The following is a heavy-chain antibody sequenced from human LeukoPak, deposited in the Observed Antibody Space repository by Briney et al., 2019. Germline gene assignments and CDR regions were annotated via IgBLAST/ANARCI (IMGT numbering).Heavy chain of an antibody. CDR3: ARDYRWFGELSPYYFDY. J-gene: IGHJ4*02. CDR1: GFTFSSYW. V-gene: IGHV3-7*01. CDR2: IKQDGSEK. Sequence: GGSLRLSCAASGFTFSSYWMRWVRQAPGKGLEWVANIKQDGSEKYYVDSVKGRFTISRDNAKNSLYLQMNSLRAEDTAVYYCARDYRWFGELSPYYFDYWGQGTLVTVSS. D-gene: IGHD3-10*01.